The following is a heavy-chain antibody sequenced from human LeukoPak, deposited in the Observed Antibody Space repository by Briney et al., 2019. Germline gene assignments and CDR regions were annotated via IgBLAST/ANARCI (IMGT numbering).Heavy chain of an antibody. Sequence: SQTLSLTCTVSGGSISSGSYYWSWIRQPAGKGPEWIGRIYTSGSTNYNPSLKSRVTISVDTSKNQFSLKLSSVTAADTAVYYCAREAVGDGYNPEYFQHWGQGTLVTVSS. V-gene: IGHV4-61*02. CDR3: AREAVGDGYNPEYFQH. J-gene: IGHJ1*01. CDR1: GGSISSGSYY. D-gene: IGHD5-24*01. CDR2: IYTSGST.